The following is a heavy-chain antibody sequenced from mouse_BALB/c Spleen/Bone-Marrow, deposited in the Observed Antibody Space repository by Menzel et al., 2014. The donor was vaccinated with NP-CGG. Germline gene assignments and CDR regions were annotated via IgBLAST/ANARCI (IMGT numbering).Heavy chain of an antibody. CDR1: GFDFSRYW. Sequence: DVKLVESGGGLVQPGGSLKLSCAASGFDFSRYWMTWVRQAPGKGLEWIGEINPDSNTINYTPSLKDKFIISRDNAKNTLYLQMSKVRSEDTALYYCAENYYYGYVAYWGQGTLVTVSA. J-gene: IGHJ3*01. CDR2: INPDSNTI. V-gene: IGHV4-1*02. D-gene: IGHD1-2*01. CDR3: AENYYYGYVAY.